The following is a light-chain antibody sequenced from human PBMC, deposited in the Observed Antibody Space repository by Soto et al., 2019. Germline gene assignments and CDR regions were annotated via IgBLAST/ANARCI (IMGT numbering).Light chain of an antibody. CDR3: QQYGISRWT. Sequence: EIVLTQSPDTLSLFPGERATLSCRASQSVSSTYLAWYQQKLGQAPRLLIFGASSRATGIPDRFSGSGSGTDFTLTISRLEPEDFAVYYCQQYGISRWTFGQGTKVEI. J-gene: IGKJ1*01. CDR2: GAS. CDR1: QSVSSTY. V-gene: IGKV3-20*01.